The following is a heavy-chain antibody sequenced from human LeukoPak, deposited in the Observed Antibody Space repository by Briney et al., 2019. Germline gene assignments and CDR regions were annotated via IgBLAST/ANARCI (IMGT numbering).Heavy chain of an antibody. CDR1: GGSISSGGYY. CDR3: ARGFLEWGDNWFDP. J-gene: IGHJ5*02. CDR2: IYYSGST. Sequence: SQTLSLTCTVSGGSISSGGYYWSWIRQHPGKGLEWIGYIYYSGSTYYNPSLKSRVTISVDTSKNQFSLKLSSVTAADTAVYYCARGFLEWGDNWFDPWGQGTLVTASS. V-gene: IGHV4-31*03. D-gene: IGHD3-3*01.